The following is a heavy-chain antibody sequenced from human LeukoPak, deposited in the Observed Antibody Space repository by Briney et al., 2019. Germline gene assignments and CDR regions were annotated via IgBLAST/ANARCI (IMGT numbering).Heavy chain of an antibody. Sequence: GGSLRLSCAASGCTFSSYSINWVRPPPGKGLEWISFIISSGSTTYYADSVKGRFTISRDNANNSLSPQMSSLRAEDTAVYYCATGFWGYCSRNSCPLDNWGQGTLVTVAS. D-gene: IGHD2-2*01. CDR2: IISSGSTT. CDR3: ATGFWGYCSRNSCPLDN. J-gene: IGHJ4*02. CDR1: GCTFSSYS. V-gene: IGHV3-48*01.